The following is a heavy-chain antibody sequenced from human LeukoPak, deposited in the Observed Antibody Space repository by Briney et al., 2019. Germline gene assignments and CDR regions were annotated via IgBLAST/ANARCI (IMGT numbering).Heavy chain of an antibody. V-gene: IGHV4-30-2*01. CDR1: GGSISSGGYY. D-gene: IGHD1/OR15-1a*01. J-gene: IGHJ4*02. CDR2: IYHSGST. CDR3: ARGPTRYYFDY. Sequence: SQTLSLTCTVSGGSISSGGYYWSWIRQPPGKGLEWIGYIYHSGSTYYNPSLKSRVTISVDRSKNQFPLKLSSVTAADTAVYYCARGPTRYYFDYWGQGILVTVSS.